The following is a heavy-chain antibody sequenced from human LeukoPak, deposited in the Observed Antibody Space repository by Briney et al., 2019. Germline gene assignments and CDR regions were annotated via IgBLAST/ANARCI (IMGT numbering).Heavy chain of an antibody. CDR2: ISAYNGDT. CDR3: TGDLGVDTTMIFFDY. D-gene: IGHD5-18*01. J-gene: IGHJ4*02. V-gene: IGHV1-18*01. Sequence: GASVKVSCKASGYTLTDFGISWVRQAPGQGLEWLGWISAYNGDTNYAQQLQGRVTMTTDTSTSTAYMEVRSLRSDDTAVYYCTGDLGVDTTMIFFDYWGQGSLVTVSS. CDR1: GYTLTDFG.